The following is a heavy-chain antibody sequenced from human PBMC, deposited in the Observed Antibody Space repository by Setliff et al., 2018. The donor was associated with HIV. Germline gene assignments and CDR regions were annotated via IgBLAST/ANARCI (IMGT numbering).Heavy chain of an antibody. V-gene: IGHV4-59*02. CDR2: IYYSGST. Sequence: SETLSLTCTVSGGSVSNYYWSWIRQTPGKGLEWIGYIYYSGSTNYNPSLKSRVTISVDTSKNQFSLKLSSVTAADTAVYYCARGSSWQYYYYYYMDVWGKGTTVTVSS. D-gene: IGHD6-13*01. J-gene: IGHJ6*03. CDR1: GGSVSNYY. CDR3: ARGSSWQYYYYYYMDV.